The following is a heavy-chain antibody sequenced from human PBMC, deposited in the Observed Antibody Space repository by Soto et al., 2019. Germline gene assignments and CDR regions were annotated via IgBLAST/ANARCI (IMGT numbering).Heavy chain of an antibody. J-gene: IGHJ4*02. CDR2: IYYSGST. D-gene: IGHD3-9*01. V-gene: IGHV4-59*01. CDR3: ARGYFDWLLPFDY. Sequence: SETLSLTCTVSGGSISSYYWSWIRQPPGKGLEWIGYIYYSGSTNYNPSLKSRVTISVDTSKNQFSLKLSSVTAADTAVYYCARGYFDWLLPFDYWGEGTLVTVSS. CDR1: GGSISSYY.